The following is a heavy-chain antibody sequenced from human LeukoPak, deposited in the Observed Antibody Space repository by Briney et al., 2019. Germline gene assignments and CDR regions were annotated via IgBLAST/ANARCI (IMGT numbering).Heavy chain of an antibody. CDR3: AREENSYALQDPYYYYGMDV. D-gene: IGHD5-18*01. V-gene: IGHV1-69*06. Sequence: ASVKVSCKASGGTFSSYAINWVRQAPGQGLEWMGGIIPIFGTANYAQKFQGRVTITADKSTSTAYMELSSLRSEDTAVYYCAREENSYALQDPYYYYGMDVWGQGTTVTVSS. CDR1: GGTFSSYA. CDR2: IIPIFGTA. J-gene: IGHJ6*02.